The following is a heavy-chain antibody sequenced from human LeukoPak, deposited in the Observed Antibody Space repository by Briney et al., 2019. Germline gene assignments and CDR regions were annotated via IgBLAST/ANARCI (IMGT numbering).Heavy chain of an antibody. CDR1: GGSFSGYY. J-gene: IGHJ3*02. V-gene: IGHV4-34*01. CDR2: INHSGST. CDR3: ARYRNEALFAFDI. Sequence: SETLSLTCAVYGGSFSGYYWSWIRQPPGKGLEWIGEINHSGSTNYNPSLMSRVTISVDTSKTQFSLKLNSVTAADTAVYYCARYRNEALFAFDIWGQGTMVTVSS. D-gene: IGHD1-14*01.